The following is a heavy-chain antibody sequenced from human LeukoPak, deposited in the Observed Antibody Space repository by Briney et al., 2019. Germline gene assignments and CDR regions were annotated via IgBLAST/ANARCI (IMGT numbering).Heavy chain of an antibody. D-gene: IGHD1-26*01. J-gene: IGHJ5*02. CDR3: ARRDPYRKGFDP. Sequence: ASVKVSCTASGYTFTSYYMHWVRQAPGQGLEWMGIINPSGGSTSYAQKFQGRVTMTRDTSMSTVYMELSSLRSEDTAVYYCARRDPYRKGFDPWGQGTLVTVSS. V-gene: IGHV1-46*01. CDR1: GYTFTSYY. CDR2: INPSGGST.